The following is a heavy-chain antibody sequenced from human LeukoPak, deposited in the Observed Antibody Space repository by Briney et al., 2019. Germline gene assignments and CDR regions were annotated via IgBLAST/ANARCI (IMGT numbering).Heavy chain of an antibody. CDR1: GGSFSGYY. Sequence: SETLSLTCAVYGGSFSGYYWSWIRQPPGKGLEWVGEINHSGSTNYNPSLKSRVTISVDTSKNQFSLKLSSVTAADTAVYYCARHVVGATVYYFDYWGQGTLVTVSS. V-gene: IGHV4-34*01. J-gene: IGHJ4*02. D-gene: IGHD1-26*01. CDR2: INHSGST. CDR3: ARHVVGATVYYFDY.